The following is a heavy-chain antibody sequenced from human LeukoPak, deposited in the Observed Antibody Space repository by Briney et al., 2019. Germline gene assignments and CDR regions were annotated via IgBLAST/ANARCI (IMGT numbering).Heavy chain of an antibody. Sequence: SETLSLTCAVYGGSFSGYYWSWIRQPPGKGLEWIGEINHSGSTNYNPSLKSRVTISVDTSKNQFSLKLSSVTAADTAVYYCARDSNFWSGYLGYWGQGTLVTVSS. J-gene: IGHJ4*02. D-gene: IGHD3-3*01. V-gene: IGHV4-34*01. CDR3: ARDSNFWSGYLGY. CDR1: GGSFSGYY. CDR2: INHSGST.